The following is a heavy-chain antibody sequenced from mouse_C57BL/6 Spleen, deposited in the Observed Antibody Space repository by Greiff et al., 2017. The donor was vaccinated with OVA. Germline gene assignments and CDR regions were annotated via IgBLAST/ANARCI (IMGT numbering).Heavy chain of an antibody. V-gene: IGHV5-6*01. CDR2: ISSGGSYT. CDR3: AGLGDY. CDR1: GLTFSSYG. J-gene: IGHJ2*01. Sequence: EVQLVESGGDLVKPGGSLKLSCAASGLTFSSYGMSWVRQTPDKRLEWVATISSGGSYTYYPDSVKGRFTISRDNAKNTLYLQMSSLKSEDTAMYYCAGLGDYWGQGTTLTVSS.